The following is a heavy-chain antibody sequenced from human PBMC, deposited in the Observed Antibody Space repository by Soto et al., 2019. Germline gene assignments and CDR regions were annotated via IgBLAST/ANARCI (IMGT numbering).Heavy chain of an antibody. Sequence: AASVKVSCKASGYTFTSYGISWVRQAPGQGLEWMGWISAYNGNTNYAQKLQGRVTMTTDTSTSTAYMELRSLRSDDTAVYYCARDLGKADWPFGYYYYGMDVWGQGTTVTVSS. D-gene: IGHD3-9*01. CDR1: GYTFTSYG. CDR2: ISAYNGNT. V-gene: IGHV1-18*01. J-gene: IGHJ6*02. CDR3: ARDLGKADWPFGYYYYGMDV.